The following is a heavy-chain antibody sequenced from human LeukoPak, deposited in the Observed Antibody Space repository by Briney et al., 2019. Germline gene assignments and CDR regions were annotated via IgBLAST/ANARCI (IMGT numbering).Heavy chain of an antibody. D-gene: IGHD5-18*01. J-gene: IGHJ4*02. V-gene: IGHV3-23*01. CDR1: GFTFSSYA. CDR2: ISGSGGST. CDR3: AKTLIVLRGYSYEPDY. Sequence: PGGSLRLSCAASGFTFSSYAMSWVRQAPGKGLEWVSAISGSGGSTYYADSVKGRFTISRDNSKNTLYLQMNSLRAEDTAVYYCAKTLIVLRGYSYEPDYWGQGTLVTVSS.